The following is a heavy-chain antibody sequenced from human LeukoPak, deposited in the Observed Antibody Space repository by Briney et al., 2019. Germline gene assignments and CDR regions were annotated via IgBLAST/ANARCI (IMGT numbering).Heavy chain of an antibody. CDR3: AAIQGQQPY. D-gene: IGHD6-13*01. CDR1: GFTFTSPA. Sequence: GTSVKVSCKASGFTFTSPAVQWVRQARGQRLEWTGWIGVGSGNTNYAQKFQERVTITRDMSTSTAYMELSSLRSEDTAVYYCAAIQGQQPYWGQGTLVTVSS. J-gene: IGHJ4*02. V-gene: IGHV1-58*01. CDR2: IGVGSGNT.